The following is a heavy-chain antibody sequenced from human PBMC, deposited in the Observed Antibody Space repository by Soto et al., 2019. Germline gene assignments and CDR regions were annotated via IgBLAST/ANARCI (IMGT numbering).Heavy chain of an antibody. Sequence: LRLSCAASGFTFSSYGMHWVRQAPGKGLEWVAVISYDGSNKYYADSVKGRFTISRDNSKNTLYLQMNSLRAEDTAVYYCAKLFSSSRNYYYYGMDVWGQGTTVTVSS. CDR3: AKLFSSSRNYYYYGMDV. J-gene: IGHJ6*02. CDR2: ISYDGSNK. V-gene: IGHV3-30*18. CDR1: GFTFSSYG. D-gene: IGHD6-6*01.